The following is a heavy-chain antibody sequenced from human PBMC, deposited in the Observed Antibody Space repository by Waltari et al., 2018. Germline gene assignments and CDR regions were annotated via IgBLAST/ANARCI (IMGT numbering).Heavy chain of an antibody. CDR2: LWYDGSNR. CDR3: ARTDSSGQPSAFDI. D-gene: IGHD3-22*01. V-gene: IGHV3-33*01. J-gene: IGHJ3*02. Sequence: QVQLVESGGGLVQPGKSVRLSCAASGISFRRYALHWVHQAPGKVLEWVAGLWYDGSNRNYADSVKGRFTVSRDNSKNTLYLQMNSLGAEDTAVYYCARTDSSGQPSAFDIWGQGTMVTVSS. CDR1: GISFRRYA.